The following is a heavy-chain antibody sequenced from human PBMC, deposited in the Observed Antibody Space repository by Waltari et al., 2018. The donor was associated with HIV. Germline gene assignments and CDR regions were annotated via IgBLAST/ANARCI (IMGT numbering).Heavy chain of an antibody. CDR2: IYYSGST. CDR1: GGSISSSSYY. V-gene: IGHV4-39*01. D-gene: IGHD3-22*01. J-gene: IGHJ4*02. CDR3: ARHSLTYYYDSSGYSVAFDY. Sequence: QLQLQESGPGLVKPSATLSLTCTVSGGSISSSSYYWGWIRQPPGKGLEWIGSIYYSGSTYYNPSLKSRVTISVDTSKNQFSLKLSSVTAADTAVYYCARHSLTYYYDSSGYSVAFDYWGQGTLVTVSS.